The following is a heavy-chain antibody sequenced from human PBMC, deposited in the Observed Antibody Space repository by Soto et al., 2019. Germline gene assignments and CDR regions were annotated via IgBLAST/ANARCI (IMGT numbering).Heavy chain of an antibody. CDR1: GGTFSSYA. CDR2: IIPIFGTA. Sequence: QVQLVQSGAEVKKPGSSVKVSCKASGGTFSSYAISWVRQAPGQGLEWMGGIIPIFGTANYAQKFQGRVTITADESTRTAYMELSSLRSEDTAVYYCARRKGGVTMVRGPHYGMDVWGQGTTVTVSS. D-gene: IGHD3-10*01. V-gene: IGHV1-69*01. CDR3: ARRKGGVTMVRGPHYGMDV. J-gene: IGHJ6*02.